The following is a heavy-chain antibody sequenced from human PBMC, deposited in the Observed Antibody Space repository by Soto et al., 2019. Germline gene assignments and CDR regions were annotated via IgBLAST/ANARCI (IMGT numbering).Heavy chain of an antibody. CDR2: INPSGGST. CDR1: GYTFTSYY. CDR3: ARHDSSGYYYYFEY. V-gene: IGHV1-46*01. J-gene: IGHJ4*02. Sequence: ASVKVSFKASGYTFTSYYMHWVRQAPGQGLEWMGIINPSGGSTSYAQKFQGRVTMTTDTSTSTAYMELRSLRSDDTAVYYCARHDSSGYYYYFEYWGQGTLVTVSS. D-gene: IGHD3-22*01.